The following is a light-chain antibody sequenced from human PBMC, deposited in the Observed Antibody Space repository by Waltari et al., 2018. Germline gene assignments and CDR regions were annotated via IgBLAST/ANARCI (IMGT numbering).Light chain of an antibody. Sequence: QSALTQPASVSGSPGQSITISCTGTSSDVGFYNYVSWYQQHPGKAPKLIIYDVFERPSGVSKRFSGSKSGNTASLTISGLLAEDEADYYCNSYTGSSSWVFGGGTKLTVL. V-gene: IGLV2-14*01. CDR1: SSDVGFYNY. CDR2: DVF. J-gene: IGLJ3*02. CDR3: NSYTGSSSWV.